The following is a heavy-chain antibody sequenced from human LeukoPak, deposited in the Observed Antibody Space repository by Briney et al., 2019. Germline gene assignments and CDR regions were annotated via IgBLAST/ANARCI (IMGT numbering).Heavy chain of an antibody. CDR1: GFTFDDYT. D-gene: IGHD1-26*01. Sequence: GGSLRLSCAASGFTFDDYTMHWVRQAPGKGLEWVSLIFWDGGSTYYADSVKGRFTISRDNSKNSLYLQMNSLRTEDTALYYCAKDKRLGGTHYYYYYYMDVWGKGTTVTVSS. J-gene: IGHJ6*03. V-gene: IGHV3-43*01. CDR3: AKDKRLGGTHYYYYYYMDV. CDR2: IFWDGGST.